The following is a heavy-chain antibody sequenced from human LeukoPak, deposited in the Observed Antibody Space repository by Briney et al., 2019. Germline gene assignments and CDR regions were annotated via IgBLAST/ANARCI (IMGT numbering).Heavy chain of an antibody. Sequence: SETLSLTCTVAGGSISSYYWSWIRQPEGKGLEWIGYIYYSGSTNYNPSFQSRVTISVDTSKNQFSLKLSSVTAADTAVYYCASGVVPAAIDEYYYMDVWGKGTTVTVSS. D-gene: IGHD2-2*02. CDR1: GGSISSYY. V-gene: IGHV4-59*01. J-gene: IGHJ6*03. CDR3: ASGVVPAAIDEYYYMDV. CDR2: IYYSGST.